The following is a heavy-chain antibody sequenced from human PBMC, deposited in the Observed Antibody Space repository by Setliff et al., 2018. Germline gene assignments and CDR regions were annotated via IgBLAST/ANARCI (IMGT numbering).Heavy chain of an antibody. J-gene: IGHJ3*01. Sequence: PSETLSLTCTVSGGSITSGSFYWSWIRQPAGKKLEWIGRIHASGSPDYNPSFKSRVTISRDTSTNQFSLKLGSVTAADTAVYYCARDPHYDPTYSLPGHAFDFWGQGIMVTVSS. D-gene: IGHD3-22*01. CDR3: ARDPHYDPTYSLPGHAFDF. V-gene: IGHV4-61*02. CDR1: GGSITSGSFY. CDR2: IHASGSP.